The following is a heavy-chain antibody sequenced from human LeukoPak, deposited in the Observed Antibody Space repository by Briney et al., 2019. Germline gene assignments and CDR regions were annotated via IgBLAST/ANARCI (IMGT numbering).Heavy chain of an antibody. CDR1: GFTFSSYG. J-gene: IGHJ3*02. CDR3: AREVGSSSGDAFDI. Sequence: EGSLRLSCAASGFTFSSYGMHWVRQAPGKGLEWVAVISYDGSNKYYADSVKGRFTISRDNSKNTLYLQMNSLRAEDTAVYYCAREVGSSSGDAFDIWGQGTMVTVSS. D-gene: IGHD6-13*01. V-gene: IGHV3-30*03. CDR2: ISYDGSNK.